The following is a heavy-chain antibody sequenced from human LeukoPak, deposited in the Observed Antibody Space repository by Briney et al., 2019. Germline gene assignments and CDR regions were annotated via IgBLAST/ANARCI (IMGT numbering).Heavy chain of an antibody. J-gene: IGHJ4*02. Sequence: ASVKVSCKASVGTFSSYAISWVRQAPGQGLEWMGGIIPIFGTANYAQKFQGRVTITTDESTSTAYMELSSLRSEDTAVYYCASPTPVSTSWGSYYFDYWGQGTLVTVSS. D-gene: IGHD6-13*01. V-gene: IGHV1-69*05. CDR3: ASPTPVSTSWGSYYFDY. CDR1: VGTFSSYA. CDR2: IIPIFGTA.